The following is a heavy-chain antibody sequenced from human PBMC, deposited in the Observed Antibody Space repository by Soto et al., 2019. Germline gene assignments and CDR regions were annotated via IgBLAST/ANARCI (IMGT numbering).Heavy chain of an antibody. J-gene: IGHJ4*02. V-gene: IGHV1-2*04. CDR1: GYTFTGYY. D-gene: IGHD3-22*01. CDR3: ARGPYYYDSSGYYYPRPFDY. CDR2: TNPNSGGT. Sequence: ASVKVSCKASGYTFTGYYMHWVRQAPGQGLEWMGWTNPNSGGTNYAQKFQGWVTMTRDTSISTAYMELSRLRSDDTAVYYCARGPYYYDSSGYYYPRPFDYWGQGTLVTVSS.